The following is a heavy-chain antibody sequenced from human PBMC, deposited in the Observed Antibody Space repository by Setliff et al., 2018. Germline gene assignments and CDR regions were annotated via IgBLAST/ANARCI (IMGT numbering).Heavy chain of an antibody. Sequence: GASVKVSCKASGYTFTSYGISWVRQAPGQGLEWMGWISAYNGNTNYAQKLQGRVTMTTDTSTSTAHMELRSLRSDDTAVYYCAISTIFGVVSPTPDAFDIWGQGTMVTVSS. V-gene: IGHV1-18*01. J-gene: IGHJ3*02. CDR3: AISTIFGVVSPTPDAFDI. D-gene: IGHD3-3*01. CDR2: ISAYNGNT. CDR1: GYTFTSYG.